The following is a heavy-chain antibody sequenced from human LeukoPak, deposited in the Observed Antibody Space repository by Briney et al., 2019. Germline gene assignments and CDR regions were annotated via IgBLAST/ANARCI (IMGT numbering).Heavy chain of an antibody. CDR2: IYPGDSDT. CDR1: GYRFTTYW. V-gene: IGHV5-51*01. Sequence: GESLKISCKGSGYRFTTYWIGWVRQMPGKGLEWMGVIYPGDSDTRYSPSFQGQVTISVDRSTSTAYLQWSTLKTSDIAMYYCARQGIPARFAYFDYWGQGTLVTVSS. D-gene: IGHD6-6*01. J-gene: IGHJ4*02. CDR3: ARQGIPARFAYFDY.